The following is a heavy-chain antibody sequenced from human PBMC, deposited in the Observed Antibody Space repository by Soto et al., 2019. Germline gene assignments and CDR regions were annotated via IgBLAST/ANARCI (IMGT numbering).Heavy chain of an antibody. D-gene: IGHD3-3*01. J-gene: IGHJ4*02. CDR1: GFSFGSYA. V-gene: IGHV3-23*01. CDR3: ARWSYLDY. CDR2: ISGSDGKT. Sequence: GSLRLSCAASGFSFGSYALSWVRQAPGKGLEWVSTISGSDGKTFYADSVKGRFSISRDASQSTLYLQMNSLRADDTAMYYCARWSYLDYWGQGTRVTVSS.